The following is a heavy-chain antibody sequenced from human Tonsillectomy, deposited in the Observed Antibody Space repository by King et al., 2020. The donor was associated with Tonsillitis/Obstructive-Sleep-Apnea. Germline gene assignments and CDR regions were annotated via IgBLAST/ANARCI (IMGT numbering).Heavy chain of an antibody. J-gene: IGHJ6*02. D-gene: IGHD5-18*01. CDR2: IDPSDSYT. CDR1: GYSFTSYW. V-gene: IGHV5-10-1*03. CDR3: ATGRGYSYGSGYYYGMDV. Sequence: QLVQSGAEVKKPGGSLRISCKGSGYSFTSYWISWVRQMPGKGLEWMGIIDPSDSYTNYSPSFQGHVTISADKSISTAYLQWSSLKASDTAMYYCATGRGYSYGSGYYYGMDVWGQGTTVTVSS.